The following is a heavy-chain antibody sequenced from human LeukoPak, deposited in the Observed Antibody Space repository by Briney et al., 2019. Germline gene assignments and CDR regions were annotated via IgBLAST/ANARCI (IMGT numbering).Heavy chain of an antibody. J-gene: IGHJ4*02. CDR2: INHSGST. D-gene: IGHD3-22*01. CDR1: GGSFSGYY. V-gene: IGHV4-34*01. Sequence: SETLSLTCADYGGSFSGYYWSWIRQPPGKGLEWIGEINHSGSTNYNPSLKSRVTISVDTSKNQFSLKLSSVTAADTAVYYCASVYDSSGYYPFWGQGTLVTVSS. CDR3: ASVYDSSGYYPF.